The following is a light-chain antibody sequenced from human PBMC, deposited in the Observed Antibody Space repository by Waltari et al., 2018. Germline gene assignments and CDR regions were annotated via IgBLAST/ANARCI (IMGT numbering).Light chain of an antibody. CDR3: SSYAGGNTLV. J-gene: IGLJ2*01. CDR1: SSDAGRYKF. V-gene: IGLV2-8*01. Sequence: QPALTQPPSASGSLGHSVPISCTGSSSDAGRYKFVSWYQQYPGKAPKLIFYEVFKRPPGVPDRFSGSKSGNTASLTVSGLQPEDEADYYCSSYAGGNTLVFGGGTRLTVL. CDR2: EVF.